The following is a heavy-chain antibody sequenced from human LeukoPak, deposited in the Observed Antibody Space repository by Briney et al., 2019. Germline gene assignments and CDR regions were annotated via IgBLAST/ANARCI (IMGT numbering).Heavy chain of an antibody. CDR2: ISYDGSNK. Sequence: GGSLRLSCAASGFTFSSYGMHWVRQAPGKGLEWVAVISYDGSNKYYADSVKGRFTISRDNSKNTLYLQMNSLRAEDTAVYYCAKDYLCSGLDYWGQGTLVTVSS. V-gene: IGHV3-30*19. D-gene: IGHD2-15*01. J-gene: IGHJ4*02. CDR3: AKDYLCSGLDY. CDR1: GFTFSSYG.